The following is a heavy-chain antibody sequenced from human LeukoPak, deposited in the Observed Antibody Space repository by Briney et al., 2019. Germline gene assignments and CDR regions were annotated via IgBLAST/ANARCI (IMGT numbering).Heavy chain of an antibody. V-gene: IGHV5-51*01. Sequence: GESLKISCKGSGYSFTSYWIGWVRQMPGKGLEWMGIIYPGDSDTRYSPSFQGQVTISADKSISTAYLQWSSLKASDTAMYYCARHIFPVGAPSRGRLDPWGQGTLVTVSS. D-gene: IGHD1-26*01. CDR2: IYPGDSDT. CDR3: ARHIFPVGAPSRGRLDP. J-gene: IGHJ5*02. CDR1: GYSFTSYW.